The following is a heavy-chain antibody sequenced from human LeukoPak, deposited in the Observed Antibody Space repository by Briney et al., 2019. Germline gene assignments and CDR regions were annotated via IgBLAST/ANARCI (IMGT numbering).Heavy chain of an antibody. V-gene: IGHV3-23*01. CDR2: ISGSGGAT. D-gene: IGHD1-26*01. J-gene: IGHJ4*02. CDR1: GFTFSSYA. CDR3: AKRGAEVGTTVAPGDY. Sequence: PGGSLRLSCAASGFTFSSYAMSWVRQAPGKGLEWVSAISGSGGATYYADSVKGRFTISRDNSKNTLYLQMNSLRAEDTAVYYCAKRGAEVGTTVAPGDYWGQGILVTVSS.